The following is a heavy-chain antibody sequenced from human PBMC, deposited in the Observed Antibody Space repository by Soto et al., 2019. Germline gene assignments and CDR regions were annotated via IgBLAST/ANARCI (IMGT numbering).Heavy chain of an antibody. CDR2: VSYTGSI. D-gene: IGHD3-10*01. CDR3: AKLTGIKKPDSPATYHFAMDV. V-gene: IGHV4-4*02. Sequence: QVQLLESGPGLVKPSGTLSLTCVVSGGSVTSKNWWWSWVRLSPGARPEWIGQVSYTGSIKYNPSLHCRATISLYKSKTLLSLNLNSVTAAYTALYYCAKLTGIKKPDSPATYHFAMDVCGKGTTVIVSS. CDR1: GGSVTSKNW. J-gene: IGHJ6*04.